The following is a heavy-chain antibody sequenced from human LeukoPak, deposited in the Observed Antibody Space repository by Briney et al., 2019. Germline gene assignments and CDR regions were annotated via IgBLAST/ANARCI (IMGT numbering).Heavy chain of an antibody. J-gene: IGHJ4*02. CDR2: ISTNGAGT. Sequence: GGSLRLSCAASGFTFSSYAMHWVRQAPGKGLEFVSAISTNGAGTYYANSVRGRFTISRDNSKNTLYLQMCSLRAEDMAVYYCARARWSGYYYFEYWGQGTLVTVSS. D-gene: IGHD3-3*01. V-gene: IGHV3-64*01. CDR1: GFTFSSYA. CDR3: ARARWSGYYYFEY.